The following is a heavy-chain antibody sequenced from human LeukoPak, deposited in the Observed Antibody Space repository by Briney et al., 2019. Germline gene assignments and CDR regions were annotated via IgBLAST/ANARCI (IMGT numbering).Heavy chain of an antibody. CDR3: ARDIDYYGSDALLDI. V-gene: IGHV3-21*01. CDR2: ISSSSSYI. CDR1: GFTFSSYS. D-gene: IGHD3-10*01. Sequence: PGGSLRPSCAASGFTFSSYSMNWVRQAPGKGLEWVSSISSSSSYIYYADSVKGRFTISRDNAKNSLYLQMNSVRAEDTAVYYCARDIDYYGSDALLDIWGQGTMVTVSS. J-gene: IGHJ3*02.